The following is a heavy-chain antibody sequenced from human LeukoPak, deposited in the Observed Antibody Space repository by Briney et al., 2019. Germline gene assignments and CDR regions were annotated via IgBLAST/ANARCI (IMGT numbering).Heavy chain of an antibody. J-gene: IGHJ4*02. CDR3: ARDYDILTGYYLI. CDR2: MYYSGST. CDR1: GDSISSLSYY. Sequence: PSETLSLTCTVSGDSISSLSYYWGWIRQPPGKGLEWIGSMYYSGSTYYNPSLKSRVTISVDTSKNQFSLRLTSVTAADTAVYYCARDYDILTGYYLIWGQGTLVTVSS. D-gene: IGHD3-9*01. V-gene: IGHV4-39*02.